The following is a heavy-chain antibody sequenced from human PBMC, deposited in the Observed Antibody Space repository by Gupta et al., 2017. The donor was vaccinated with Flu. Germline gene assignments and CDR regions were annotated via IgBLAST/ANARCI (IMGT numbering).Heavy chain of an antibody. D-gene: IGHD6-13*01. Sequence: EVQLVESGGGLVQPGGSLRLSCAASGFTVSSNYMSWVRQAPGKGLEWVSVIYSGGRTYYADSVKGRFTISRDNSKNTLYLQMKRLRDEDTAVYYGAREHSRRWSHFDYWGQGTLVTVSS. J-gene: IGHJ4*02. CDR2: IYSGGRT. CDR3: AREHSRRWSHFDY. CDR1: GFTVSSNY. V-gene: IGHV3-66*02.